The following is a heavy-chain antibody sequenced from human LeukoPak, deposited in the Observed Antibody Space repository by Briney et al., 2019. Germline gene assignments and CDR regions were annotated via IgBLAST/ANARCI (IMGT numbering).Heavy chain of an antibody. J-gene: IGHJ5*01. CDR2: IFRTGST. CDR1: GGSIGSSSYY. D-gene: IGHD3-10*01. CDR3: ARRVGFYGSGSLNYFDP. Sequence: SETLSLTCTVSGGSIGSSSYYWGWIRQSPGKGLEWIGSIFRTGSTYYSASLKNRVSISVDTSKNHIALKLTSVTAADTAVYFCARRVGFYGSGSLNYFDPWGQGILVSVSS. V-gene: IGHV4-39*02.